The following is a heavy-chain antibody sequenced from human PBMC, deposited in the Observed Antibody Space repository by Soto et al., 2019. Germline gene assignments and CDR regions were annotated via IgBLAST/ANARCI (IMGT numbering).Heavy chain of an antibody. Sequence: QVQLVVSGGGLVKPGGSLRISCAASGFTFSDYYISWIRQAPGKGLEWVSDISSSAYIIYYADSVKGRFTISRDNAKNSLYLLMNSLRAEDTAVYSSALAGYDSNYFAVTPLSAGHFWGQGTLVTVSS. CDR2: ISSSAYII. V-gene: IGHV3-11*01. CDR1: GFTFSDYY. D-gene: IGHD4-4*01. CDR3: ALAGYDSNYFAVTPLSAGHF. J-gene: IGHJ4*02.